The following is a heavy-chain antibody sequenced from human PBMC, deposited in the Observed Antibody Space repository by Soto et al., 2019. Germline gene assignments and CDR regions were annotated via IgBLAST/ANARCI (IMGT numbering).Heavy chain of an antibody. D-gene: IGHD6-13*01. CDR2: ISYDGSNK. CDR1: GFTFSSYG. J-gene: IGHJ6*02. V-gene: IGHV3-30*03. Sequence: PGGSLRLSCAASGFTFSSYGMHWVSQAPGKGLEWLAVISYDGSNKYYADSVKCRFTISRDNSKNTLYLQMNSLRAEDTAVYYCASGIAAANYYGMDVWGQGTTVTVSS. CDR3: ASGIAAANYYGMDV.